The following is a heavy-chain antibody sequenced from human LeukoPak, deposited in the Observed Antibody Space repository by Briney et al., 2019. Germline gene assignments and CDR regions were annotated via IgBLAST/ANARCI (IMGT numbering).Heavy chain of an antibody. CDR2: INPNSGGT. V-gene: IGHV1-2*02. CDR3: ARDFGGCSGGSCKGD. J-gene: IGHJ4*02. CDR1: GYTFTGYY. Sequence: ASVKVSCKASGYTFTGYYMHWVRQAPGQGLEWMGWINPNSGGTNYAQKFQGRVTMTRDTSISTAYMELSRLRSDDTAVYYCARDFGGCSGGSCKGDWGQGTLVTVSS. D-gene: IGHD2-15*01.